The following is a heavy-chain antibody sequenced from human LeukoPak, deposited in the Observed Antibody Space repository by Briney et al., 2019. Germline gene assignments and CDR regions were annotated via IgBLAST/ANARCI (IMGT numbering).Heavy chain of an antibody. V-gene: IGHV3-23*01. CDR3: ARTDAAAGLLAFDN. CDR2: ISGSGGST. Sequence: GGSLRLSCAASGFTISSYAMSWVRQAPGNGLEWVSAISGSGGSTYYADSVKGRFTISRDNSKNTLYLQMNSLRAEDTAVYYCARTDAAAGLLAFDNWGQGTMVTVSS. J-gene: IGHJ3*02. CDR1: GFTISSYA. D-gene: IGHD6-13*01.